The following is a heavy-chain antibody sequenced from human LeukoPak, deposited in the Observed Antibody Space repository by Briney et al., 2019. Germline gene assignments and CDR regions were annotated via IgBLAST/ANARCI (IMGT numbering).Heavy chain of an antibody. CDR2: IRYDGSNK. CDR1: GFTFSSYG. V-gene: IGHV3-30*02. J-gene: IGHJ4*02. D-gene: IGHD6-13*01. CDR3: VKAHSSWYLNFDY. Sequence: GGSLRLSCAASGFTFSSYGMHWVRQAPGKGLEWVAFIRYDGSNKYYADSVKGRFTISRDNSKNTLYLQMNSLRAEDTAVYYCVKAHSSWYLNFDYWGQGTLVTVSS.